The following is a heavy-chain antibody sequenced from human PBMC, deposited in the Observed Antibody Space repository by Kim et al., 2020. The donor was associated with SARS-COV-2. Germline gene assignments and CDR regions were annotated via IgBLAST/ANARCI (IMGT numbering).Heavy chain of an antibody. CDR2: IRSKANSYAT. J-gene: IGHJ3*02. Sequence: GGSLRLSCAASGFSFSDSSMHWVRQASGRGLEWVGRIRSKANSYATEYAVSVRGRFTISRDESKNTAYLQMNSLKTEDTALYYCVRGTPYDYTYWDAFDIWGRGTMVTVSS. D-gene: IGHD3-16*01. CDR3: VRGTPYDYTYWDAFDI. CDR1: GFSFSDSS. V-gene: IGHV3-73*01.